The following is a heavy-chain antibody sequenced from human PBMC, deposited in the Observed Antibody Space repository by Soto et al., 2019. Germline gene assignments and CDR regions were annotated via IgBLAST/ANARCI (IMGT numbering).Heavy chain of an antibody. CDR3: AREYTETVDGPTPFYFDY. Sequence: SETLSLTCSVSGDSISSYYWSWIRQSAGKGLEWIGRTYITGDTNYNPSLKSRVTMSLDTSKNQLSLKVTSVTAADTAVYYCAREYTETVDGPTPFYFDYWGQGTQVTVSS. J-gene: IGHJ4*02. D-gene: IGHD6-19*01. CDR2: TYITGDT. V-gene: IGHV4-4*07. CDR1: GDSISSYY.